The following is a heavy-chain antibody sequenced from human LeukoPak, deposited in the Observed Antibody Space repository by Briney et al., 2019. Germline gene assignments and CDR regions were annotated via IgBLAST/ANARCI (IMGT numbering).Heavy chain of an antibody. V-gene: IGHV4-30-2*01. D-gene: IGHD2-8*01. J-gene: IGHJ4*02. CDR3: AREGRGVFDY. Sequence: PSQTLSLTCAVSGGSISSGGNSWSWIRQPPGKGLEWIGYIYHSGSTYYNPSLKSRVTISVDRSKNQFSLKLSSVTAADTAVYYCAREGRGVFDYWGQGTLVTVSS. CDR1: GGSISSGGNS. CDR2: IYHSGST.